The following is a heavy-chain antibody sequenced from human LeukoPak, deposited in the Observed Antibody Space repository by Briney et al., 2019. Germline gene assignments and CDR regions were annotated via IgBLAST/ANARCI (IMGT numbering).Heavy chain of an antibody. V-gene: IGHV3-74*01. J-gene: IGHJ4*02. D-gene: IGHD3-9*01. Sequence: GGSLRLSCAASGFSFSKYWMHWVRQTPGEGLVWVARIKEDGTYTSYADSVKGRFTISRDNARNTVLLQMNSLRAEDTAVYYCARDFDMRLTPGDDFDFWGQGTLVTVSS. CDR3: ARDFDMRLTPGDDFDF. CDR2: IKEDGTYT. CDR1: GFSFSKYW.